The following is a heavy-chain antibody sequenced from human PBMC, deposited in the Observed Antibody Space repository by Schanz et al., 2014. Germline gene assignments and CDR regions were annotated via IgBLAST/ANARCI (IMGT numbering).Heavy chain of an antibody. CDR3: ARVHIATYHYNSPDAFDI. D-gene: IGHD3-10*01. CDR1: GYSLNELS. J-gene: IGHJ3*02. Sequence: QVQLVQSGAEVKKPGASVKVSCKVSGYSLNELSMHWVRQAPGRGLEWMGRIIPILDKTNYAQKFQGRVNMTRDTVTTTVHLELTRLRTDDTAIYYCARVHIATYHYNSPDAFDIWGQGTRVTVSS. V-gene: IGHV1-24*01. CDR2: IIPILDKT.